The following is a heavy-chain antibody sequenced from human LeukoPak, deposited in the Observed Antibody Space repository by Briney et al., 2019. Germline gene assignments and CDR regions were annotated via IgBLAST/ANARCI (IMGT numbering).Heavy chain of an antibody. CDR1: EFTFSSYN. CDR2: IRSKAYGGTT. D-gene: IGHD3-16*01. V-gene: IGHV3-49*04. J-gene: IGHJ3*02. Sequence: PGGSLRLSCAASEFTFSSYNMNWVRQAPGKGLEWVGFIRSKAYGGTTEYAASVKGRFTISRDDSKSIAYLQMNSLKTEDTTVYYCTRVGGFDAFDIWGQGTMVTVSS. CDR3: TRVGGFDAFDI.